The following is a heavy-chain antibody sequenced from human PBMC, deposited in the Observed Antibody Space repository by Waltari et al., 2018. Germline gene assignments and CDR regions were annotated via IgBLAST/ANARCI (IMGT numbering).Heavy chain of an antibody. CDR2: IYYSGGT. V-gene: IGHV4-59*01. D-gene: IGHD5-12*01. CDR3: ARVGYSSSAGDWFDP. CDR1: GGSISSYY. Sequence: QVQLQESGPGLVKPSETLSLTCTVSGGSISSYYWSWIRQPPGKGLEWIGYIYYSGGTNYNPALKSRVTISVDTSKTQFARKLSSVTAADTAVYYCARVGYSSSAGDWFDPWGQGTLVTVSS. J-gene: IGHJ5*02.